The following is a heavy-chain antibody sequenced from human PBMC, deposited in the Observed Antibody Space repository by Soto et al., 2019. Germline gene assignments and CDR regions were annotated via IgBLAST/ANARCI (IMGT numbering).Heavy chain of an antibody. J-gene: IGHJ4*02. Sequence: SETLSLTCVVSGDSISISTSWRSWVRLSPGKGLEWIAEIYHTGSTNFSPSLKSRVTISMDKCENKVSLNLTAVTAADTAVYFSARCRGLYGVPTNFDFWGQGSPVTVS. CDR2: IYHTGST. CDR3: ARCRGLYGVPTNFDF. CDR1: GDSISISTSW. V-gene: IGHV4-4*02. D-gene: IGHD3-10*01.